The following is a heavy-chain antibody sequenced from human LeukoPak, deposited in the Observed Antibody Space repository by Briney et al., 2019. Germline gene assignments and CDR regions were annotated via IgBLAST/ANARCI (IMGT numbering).Heavy chain of an antibody. CDR1: GGSISGVSYF. CDR2: IYYSGST. Sequence: SETLSLTCTVSGGSISGVSYFWSWIRQPPGKGLEWIGYIYYSGSTNYNPSLKSRVTISVDTSKNQFSLKLSSVTAADTAVYYCARGLSSSSGFGYWGQGTLVTVSS. J-gene: IGHJ4*02. V-gene: IGHV4-61*01. D-gene: IGHD6-6*01. CDR3: ARGLSSSSGFGY.